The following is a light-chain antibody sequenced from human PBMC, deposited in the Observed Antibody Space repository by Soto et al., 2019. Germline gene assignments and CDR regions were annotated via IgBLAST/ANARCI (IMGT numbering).Light chain of an antibody. Sequence: EIVLTQSPGTLSLPPGERATLSCRASQSVSSSYLAWYQQKPGQAPRLLIYGASSRATGIPDRFSGSGSGTDFTLTISRLEPEDFAVYYCQQYGSSLRTFGQGTKVEIK. CDR1: QSVSSSY. V-gene: IGKV3-20*01. CDR2: GAS. J-gene: IGKJ1*01. CDR3: QQYGSSLRT.